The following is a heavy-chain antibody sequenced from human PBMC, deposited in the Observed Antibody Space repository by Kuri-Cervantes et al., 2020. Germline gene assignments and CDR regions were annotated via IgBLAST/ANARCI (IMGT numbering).Heavy chain of an antibody. J-gene: IGHJ5*02. D-gene: IGHD2-2*01. CDR1: GYTFSNYY. CDR3: ARYAGAAAKLGFDP. CDR2: VNPSSGDT. V-gene: IGHV1-2*02. Sequence: ASVKVSCKASGYTFSNYYMHWVRQAPGQGPEWMGWVNPSSGDTYYVQKFRGRVTMTRDTSINTAYMELTSLTSDDTAVYFCARYAGAAAKLGFDPWGQGTLVTVSS.